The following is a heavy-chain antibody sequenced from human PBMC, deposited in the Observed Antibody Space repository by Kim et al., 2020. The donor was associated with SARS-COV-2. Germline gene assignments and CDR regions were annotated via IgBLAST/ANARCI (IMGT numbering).Heavy chain of an antibody. V-gene: IGHV1-3*04. D-gene: IGHD2-15*01. CDR2: STLANGDT. CDR1: DTPSLHIL. Sequence: ASVKVSARLLDTPSLHILYIGCARPPDKALSGWDGSTLANGDTRYSQKFQGRVTITRDTSASTTYMELSSLRSEDTALYYCARDWTYCSGSNCYVANWFDPWGQGTLVTVSS. CDR3: ARDWTYCSGSNCYVANWFDP. J-gene: IGHJ5*02.